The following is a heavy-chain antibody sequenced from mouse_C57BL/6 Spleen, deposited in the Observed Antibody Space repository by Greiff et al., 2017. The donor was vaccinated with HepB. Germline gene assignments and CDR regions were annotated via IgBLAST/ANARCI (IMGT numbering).Heavy chain of an antibody. CDR1: GYTFTSYW. Sequence: QVQLKQPGAELVKPGASVKLSCKASGYTFTSYWMHWVKQRPGQGLEWIGMIHPNSGSTNYNEKFKSKATLTVDKSSSTAYMQLSSLTSEDSAVYYCARKELTTVVAHWYFDVWGTGTTVTVSS. CDR3: ARKELTTVVAHWYFDV. D-gene: IGHD1-1*01. V-gene: IGHV1-64*01. J-gene: IGHJ1*03. CDR2: IHPNSGST.